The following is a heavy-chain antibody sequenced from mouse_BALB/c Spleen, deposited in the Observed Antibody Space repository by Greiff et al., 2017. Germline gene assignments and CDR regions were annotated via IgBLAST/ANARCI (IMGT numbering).Heavy chain of an antibody. CDR1: GYTFTSYW. Sequence: VKLQQSGAELAKPGASVKMSCKASGYTFTSYWMHWVKQRPGQGLEWIGYINPSTGYTEYNQKFKDKATLTADKSSSTAYMQLSSLTSEDSAVYYCARWLLDYAMDYWGQGTSVTVSS. D-gene: IGHD1-2*01. J-gene: IGHJ4*01. CDR3: ARWLLDYAMDY. CDR2: INPSTGYT. V-gene: IGHV1-7*01.